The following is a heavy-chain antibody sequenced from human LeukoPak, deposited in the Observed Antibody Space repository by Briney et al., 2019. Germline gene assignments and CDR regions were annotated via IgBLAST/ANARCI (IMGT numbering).Heavy chain of an antibody. CDR1: GFTFSSYS. Sequence: PGGSLRLSCAASGFTFSSYSMNWVRQAPGKGLQWVSYITSSSSTIYYADSVKGRFTISRDNSKNTLHLQMNSLRAEDTAVYYCAKGNWGERLDWYFDLWGRGTLVTVSS. CDR2: ITSSSSTI. CDR3: AKGNWGERLDWYFDL. V-gene: IGHV3-48*01. D-gene: IGHD1-26*01. J-gene: IGHJ2*01.